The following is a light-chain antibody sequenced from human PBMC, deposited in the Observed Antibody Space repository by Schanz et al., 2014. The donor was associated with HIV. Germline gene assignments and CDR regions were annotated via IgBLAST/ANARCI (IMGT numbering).Light chain of an antibody. CDR1: QSVSSN. J-gene: IGKJ4*01. CDR3: QQTDSFPLT. CDR2: GAS. Sequence: IVLTQSPGTLSLSPGERATLSCRASQSVSSNLAWYQQKPGQAPRLLIYGASTRATGIPARFSGSGSGTEFTLTISSLQSEDFATYFCQQTDSFPLTFGGGTRVEI. V-gene: IGKV3-15*01.